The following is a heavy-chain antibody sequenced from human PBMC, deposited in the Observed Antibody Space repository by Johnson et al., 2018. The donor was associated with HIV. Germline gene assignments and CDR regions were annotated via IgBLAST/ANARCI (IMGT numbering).Heavy chain of an antibody. J-gene: IGHJ3*02. CDR3: AKRSGYDDRASNDAFDI. D-gene: IGHD5-12*01. V-gene: IGHV3-66*01. CDR1: GFTVSTNY. Sequence: MLLVESGGGLVQPGGSLRLSCASGFTVSTNYMSWVRQAPGKGLEWVSVIYSVDTTYYADSVKGRFTISRDNSKNTLYLQMNSLRAEDTAVYYCAKRSGYDDRASNDAFDIWGQGTMVTVSS. CDR2: IYSVDTT.